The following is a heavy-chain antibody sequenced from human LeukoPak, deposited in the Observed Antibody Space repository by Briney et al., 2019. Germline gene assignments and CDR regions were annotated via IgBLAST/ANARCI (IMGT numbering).Heavy chain of an antibody. Sequence: SETLSLTCTVSGASISGSGYYWGWIRQPPGKGLEWIGNIYYSGSTYFNPSLKSRVTISVDTSKNQFSLKLSSVTAADTAVYYCAKGGGSYSVYFDYWGQGTLVTVSS. D-gene: IGHD1-26*01. CDR2: IYYSGST. V-gene: IGHV4-39*07. J-gene: IGHJ4*02. CDR3: AKGGGSYSVYFDY. CDR1: GASISGSGYY.